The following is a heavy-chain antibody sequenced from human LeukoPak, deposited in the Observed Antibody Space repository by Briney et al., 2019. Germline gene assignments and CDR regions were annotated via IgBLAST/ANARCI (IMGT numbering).Heavy chain of an antibody. J-gene: IGHJ4*02. V-gene: IGHV4-39*01. Sequence: PSETLSLTCTVSGASVSSSSHYWGWIRQPPGKGLERIRSIYYSGSTYYNPSLKSRVTISVYTYKNQFSLKLRSVTAAHTAVYYCASSRIDDFHFDYWGQGTLVTVSS. CDR2: IYYSGST. D-gene: IGHD1-1*01. CDR3: ASSRIDDFHFDY. CDR1: GASVSSSSHY.